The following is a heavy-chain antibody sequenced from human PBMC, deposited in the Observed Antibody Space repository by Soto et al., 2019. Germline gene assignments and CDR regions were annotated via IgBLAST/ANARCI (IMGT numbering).Heavy chain of an antibody. D-gene: IGHD2-8*01. CDR3: AGRDCSNGVCHLGLSDY. J-gene: IGHJ4*02. Sequence: GGALRLSCAASGLRFSSCEMNWVRQAPGKGREWISYIGTRGSTKYYADSVRGRFSVSRDNTRRALCLLLNSLRAEDTAVYFCAGRDCSNGVCHLGLSDYWGQGTLVTVS. CDR2: IGTRGSTK. V-gene: IGHV3-48*03. CDR1: GLRFSSCE.